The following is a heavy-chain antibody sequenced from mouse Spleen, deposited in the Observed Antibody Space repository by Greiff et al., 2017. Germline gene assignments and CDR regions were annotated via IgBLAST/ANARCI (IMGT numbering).Heavy chain of an antibody. CDR1: GFTFSSYA. D-gene: IGHD1-2*01. V-gene: IGHV5-9-1*01. Sequence: EVKVVESGGGLVKPGGSLKLSCAASGFTFSSYAMSWVRQTPEKRLEWVATISSGGSYTYYPDSVKGRFTISRDNAKNTLYLQMSSLRSEDTAMYYCARLTTATGTMDYWGQGTSVTVSS. CDR3: ARLTTATGTMDY. CDR2: ISSGGSYT. J-gene: IGHJ4*01.